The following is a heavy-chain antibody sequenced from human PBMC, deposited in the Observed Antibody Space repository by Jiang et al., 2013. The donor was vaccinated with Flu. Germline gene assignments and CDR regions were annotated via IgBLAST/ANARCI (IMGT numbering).Heavy chain of an antibody. Sequence: SSSSSYIYYADSVKGRFTISRDNAKNSLYLQMNSLRAEDTAVYYCARDLAVAADGCWGQGTLVTVSS. CDR3: ARDLAVAADGC. D-gene: IGHD6-19*01. V-gene: IGHV3-21*01. CDR2: SSSSSYI. J-gene: IGHJ4*02.